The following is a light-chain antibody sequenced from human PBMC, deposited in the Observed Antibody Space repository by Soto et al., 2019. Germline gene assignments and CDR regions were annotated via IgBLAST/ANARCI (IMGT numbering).Light chain of an antibody. V-gene: IGKV3-11*01. CDR3: QQRSNWPPIT. CDR1: QSVGTY. J-gene: IGKJ5*01. CDR2: DAS. Sequence: EIVLTQSPGTLSFSPGERATLSCRASQSVGTYLAWYQQKPGQAPRLLIYDASNRAAGVPVRFSGSGSGTDFTLTISSVEPDDFAVYYCQQRSNWPPITFGQGTRLEIK.